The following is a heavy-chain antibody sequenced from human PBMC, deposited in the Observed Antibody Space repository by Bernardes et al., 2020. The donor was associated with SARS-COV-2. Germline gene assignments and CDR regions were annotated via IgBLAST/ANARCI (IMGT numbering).Heavy chain of an antibody. CDR3: ARHGCSSTSCYWRNWFDP. J-gene: IGHJ5*02. CDR2: IYYSGST. V-gene: IGHV4-39*01. CDR1: GGSISSSGYY. D-gene: IGHD2-2*01. Sequence: SETLSLTCTVSGGSISSSGYYWGWIRQPPGKGLEWIGSIYYSGSTYYNPSLKSRVTISVDTSKNQFSLKLSSVTAADTAVYYCARHGCSSTSCYWRNWFDPWGQGTLVTVSS.